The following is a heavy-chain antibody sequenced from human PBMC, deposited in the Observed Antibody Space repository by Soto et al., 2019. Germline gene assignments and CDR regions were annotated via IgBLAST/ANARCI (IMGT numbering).Heavy chain of an antibody. CDR1: GGSFSGYY. Sequence: SETLSLTCAVYGGSFSGYYWSWIRQPPGKGLEWIGEINHSGSTNYNPSLKSRVTISVDTSKNQFSLKLSSVTAADTAVYYCARDRHCTNGVCPILYYYYGMDVWGQGTTVTVSS. V-gene: IGHV4-34*01. CDR2: INHSGST. J-gene: IGHJ6*02. D-gene: IGHD2-8*01. CDR3: ARDRHCTNGVCPILYYYYGMDV.